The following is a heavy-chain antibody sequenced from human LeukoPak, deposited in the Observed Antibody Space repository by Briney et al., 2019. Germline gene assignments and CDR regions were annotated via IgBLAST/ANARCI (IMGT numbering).Heavy chain of an antibody. CDR1: GGTFSSYA. D-gene: IGHD3-22*01. V-gene: IGHV1-24*01. J-gene: IGHJ4*02. CDR2: FDPEDGET. Sequence: ASGKVSCKASGGTFSSYAISWVRQAPGQGLEWMGGFDPEDGETIYAQKFQGRVTMTEDTSTDTAYMELSSLRSEDTAVYYCATAIFGSSGYYLDYWGQGTLVTVSS. CDR3: ATAIFGSSGYYLDY.